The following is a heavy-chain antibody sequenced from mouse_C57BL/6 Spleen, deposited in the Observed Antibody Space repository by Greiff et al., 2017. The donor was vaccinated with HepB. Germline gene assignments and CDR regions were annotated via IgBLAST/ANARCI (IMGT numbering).Heavy chain of an antibody. Sequence: EVQGVESGGDLVQPGGSLKLSCAAPGFTFSSYGMSWVRQTPDKRLEWVATISSGGSYTYYPDSVKGRFSISSDNAKNTLSLQMSSLKSEDTAMYYCARRSGEDYDEDWGQGATVTVSS. CDR2: ISSGGSYT. V-gene: IGHV5-6*01. J-gene: IGHJ2*01. CDR3: ARRSGEDYDED. D-gene: IGHD2-4*01. CDR1: GFTFSSYG.